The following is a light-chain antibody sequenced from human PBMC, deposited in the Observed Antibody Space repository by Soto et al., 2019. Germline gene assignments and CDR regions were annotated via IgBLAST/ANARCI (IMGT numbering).Light chain of an antibody. J-gene: IGLJ1*01. CDR1: SSDVGSYYR. Sequence: QSALTQPPSVSGSPGQSVTISCTGTSSDVGSYYRVSWYQQSPGTAPKLMIYEVSNRPSGVPNRFSGSKSGNTASLTISGLQAEDEADYYCSSYTSSSPYVFGTGTKVTVL. CDR2: EVS. CDR3: SSYTSSSPYV. V-gene: IGLV2-18*02.